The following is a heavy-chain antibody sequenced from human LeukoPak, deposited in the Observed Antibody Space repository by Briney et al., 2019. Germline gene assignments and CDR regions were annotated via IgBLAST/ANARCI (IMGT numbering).Heavy chain of an antibody. Sequence: PGGSLRLSCAASGFTFSSFAMTWVRQAPGKGLEWVSAITGSGDSTYYADSVKGRFTISRDNSKNTLYVQLNSLRAEDTAVYYCAKGGSSPPNYFNYWGQGTLVTVSS. V-gene: IGHV3-23*01. CDR3: AKGGSSPPNYFNY. J-gene: IGHJ4*02. CDR1: GFTFSSFA. CDR2: ITGSGDST. D-gene: IGHD6-6*01.